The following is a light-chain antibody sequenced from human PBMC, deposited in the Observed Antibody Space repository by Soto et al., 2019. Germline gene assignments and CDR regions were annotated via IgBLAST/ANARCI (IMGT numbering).Light chain of an antibody. Sequence: AIRMTQSPSSLSASTGDRVTITCRASQGISSYLAWYQQKPGKAPKLLIYAASTLQSGVPSRFIGSGSGTDFTLTISCLQSEDFATYYCQQSYSYPPLTFGGGTKVEI. V-gene: IGKV1-8*01. CDR3: QQSYSYPPLT. CDR1: QGISSY. CDR2: AAS. J-gene: IGKJ4*01.